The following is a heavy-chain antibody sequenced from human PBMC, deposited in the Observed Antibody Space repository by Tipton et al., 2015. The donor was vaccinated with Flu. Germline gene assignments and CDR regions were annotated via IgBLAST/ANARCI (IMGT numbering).Heavy chain of an antibody. D-gene: IGHD3-3*01. Sequence: QLVQSGAEVKEPGESLRITCKGSGYSFTSYYISWVRQMPGRGLEWMGRIDPDDSDTNYSPSFQGHVTISTDKSTSTAYLQWSSLEASDTAIYFCARTYLDSEGFFLIHPFDVWGQGTVVTVSS. CDR1: GYSFTSYY. J-gene: IGHJ3*01. CDR3: ARTYLDSEGFFLIHPFDV. V-gene: IGHV5-10-1*01. CDR2: IDPDDSDT.